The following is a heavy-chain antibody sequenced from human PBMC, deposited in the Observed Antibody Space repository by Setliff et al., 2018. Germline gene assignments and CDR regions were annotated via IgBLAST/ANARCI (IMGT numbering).Heavy chain of an antibody. CDR3: AKDRSGSYKYFFDH. D-gene: IGHD1-26*01. J-gene: IGHJ4*02. V-gene: IGHV3-23*01. CDR2: ITGSGNSI. Sequence: PGGSLRLSCVVSGFTFSSYAMTWVRHAPGKGLEWVSVITGSGNSIYYADSVKGRFTISRDNSRNTLYLQMNDLRPEDTAMYYCAKDRSGSYKYFFDHWGQGTRVTVSS. CDR1: GFTFSSYA.